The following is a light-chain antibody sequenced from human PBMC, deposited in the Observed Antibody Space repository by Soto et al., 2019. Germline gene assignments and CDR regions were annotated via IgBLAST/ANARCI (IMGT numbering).Light chain of an antibody. J-gene: IGLJ3*02. Sequence: QSVLTQPRSVSGSPGQSVTISCTGTSSDVGGYNYVSWYQQHPGKAPKVVIYGVTERPSGVPDRFSGSKSGNTASLTISGLQAEDEADYHCCSWAGNSLVFGGGTKLTVL. V-gene: IGLV2-11*01. CDR2: GVT. CDR1: SSDVGGYNY. CDR3: CSWAGNSLV.